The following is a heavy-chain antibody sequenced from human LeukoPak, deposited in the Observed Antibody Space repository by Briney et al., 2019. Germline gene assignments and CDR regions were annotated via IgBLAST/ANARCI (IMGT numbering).Heavy chain of an antibody. CDR3: ARDGYQSSGYYSLFDY. D-gene: IGHD3-22*01. V-gene: IGHV1-18*01. J-gene: IGHJ4*02. CDR1: GYTFTSYG. Sequence: ASVKVSCKASGYTFTSYGISWVRQAPGQGLEWMGWISAYNGNTNYAQKLQGRVTMTTDTSTSTAYMGLRSLRSDDTAVYYCARDGYQSSGYYSLFDYWGQGTLVTVSS. CDR2: ISAYNGNT.